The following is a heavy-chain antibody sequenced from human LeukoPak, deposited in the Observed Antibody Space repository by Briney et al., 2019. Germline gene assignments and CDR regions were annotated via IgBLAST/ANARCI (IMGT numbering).Heavy chain of an antibody. CDR1: GYSFTSYW. Sequence: GESLKTSCKGSGYSFTSYWIGWVRQMPGKGLEWMGIIYPGDSDTRYSPSFQGQVTISADKSISTAYLQWSSLKASDTAMYYCARGEMRYCSGGSCYDYWGQGTLVTVSS. V-gene: IGHV5-51*01. CDR3: ARGEMRYCSGGSCYDY. D-gene: IGHD2-15*01. CDR2: IYPGDSDT. J-gene: IGHJ4*02.